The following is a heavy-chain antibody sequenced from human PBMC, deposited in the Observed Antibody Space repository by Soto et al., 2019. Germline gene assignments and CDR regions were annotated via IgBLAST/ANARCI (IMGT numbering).Heavy chain of an antibody. Sequence: PGGSLRLSCAASGFTFSSYAMSWVRQAPEKGLEWVSAISGSGGSTYYADSVKGRFTISRDNYNNTLYLQMNSLRAEDTAVYYCAKDLSFGILSGYYAAYFDYWGQGTLVTVSS. J-gene: IGHJ4*02. CDR1: GFTFSSYA. CDR2: ISGSGGST. V-gene: IGHV3-23*01. CDR3: AKDLSFGILSGYYAAYFDY. D-gene: IGHD3-9*01.